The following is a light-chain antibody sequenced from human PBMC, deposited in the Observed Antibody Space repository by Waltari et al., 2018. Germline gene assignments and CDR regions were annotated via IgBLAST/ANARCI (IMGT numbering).Light chain of an antibody. V-gene: IGLV3-21*02. CDR3: QVLDTSSDVVV. CDR1: HIGSKS. Sequence: SYVLTQPPSVSVAPGQTARITCGGNHIGSKSVHWYQQKSGQAPVLVVYDDSDRPSGIPERFSGSNSGNTATLTISRVEAGDEADYYCQVLDTSSDVVVFGGGTKLTVL. J-gene: IGLJ2*01. CDR2: DDS.